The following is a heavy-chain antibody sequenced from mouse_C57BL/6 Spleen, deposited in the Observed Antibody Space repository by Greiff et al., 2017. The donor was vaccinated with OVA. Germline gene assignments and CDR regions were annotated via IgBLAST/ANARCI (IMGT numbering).Heavy chain of an antibody. CDR2: IYPGDGDT. J-gene: IGHJ4*01. CDR1: GYAFSSYW. Sequence: QVQLKQSGAELVKPGASVKISCKASGYAFSSYWMNWVKQRPGKGLEWIGQIYPGDGDTNYNGKFKGKATLTADKSSSTAYMQLSSLTSEDSAVYFCARSEGPEAMDYWGQGTSVTVSS. V-gene: IGHV1-80*01. CDR3: ARSEGPEAMDY.